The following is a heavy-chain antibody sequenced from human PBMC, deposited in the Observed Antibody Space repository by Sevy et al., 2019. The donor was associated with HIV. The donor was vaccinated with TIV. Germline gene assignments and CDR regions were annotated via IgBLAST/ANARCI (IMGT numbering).Heavy chain of an antibody. V-gene: IGHV3-30*18. CDR1: GFTFSSYG. J-gene: IGHJ6*02. CDR3: AKDGGADIVVVVAATYYYYGMDV. Sequence: GGSLRLSCAASGFTFSSYGMHWVRQAPGKGLEWVAVISYDGSNKYYADSVKGRFTISRDNSKNTLYLQMNSLRAEDTAVYYCAKDGGADIVVVVAATYYYYGMDVWGQGTTVTVSS. CDR2: ISYDGSNK. D-gene: IGHD2-15*01.